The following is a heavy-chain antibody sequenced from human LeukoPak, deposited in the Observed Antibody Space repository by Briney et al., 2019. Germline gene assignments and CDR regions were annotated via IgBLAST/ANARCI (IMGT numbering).Heavy chain of an antibody. Sequence: GGSLRLSCAGSGYTYRTYGMHGVRQARGKGREGVAVIWHDGRRKDYADSVKGRFTISRDDSKNTLYLEMNTVRAEDTAVYYCARGGCHGGSCLIDPWGQGTLVTVSS. CDR1: GYTYRTYG. D-gene: IGHD2-15*01. J-gene: IGHJ5*02. CDR2: IWHDGRRK. V-gene: IGHV3-33*01. CDR3: ARGGCHGGSCLIDP.